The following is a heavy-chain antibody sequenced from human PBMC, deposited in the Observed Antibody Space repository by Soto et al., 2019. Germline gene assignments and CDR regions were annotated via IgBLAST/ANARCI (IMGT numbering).Heavy chain of an antibody. D-gene: IGHD5-18*01. CDR1: GYTFTNND. J-gene: IGHJ5*02. V-gene: IGHV1-8*02. CDR3: ARMESFGSLNWFDP. Sequence: ASVKVFCKASGYTFTNNDVSWVRQATGQGLEWMGWMNPGSGDTGYAQKFQGRVTMTRDISIATAYMGLNSLTSEDTAIYYCARMESFGSLNWFDPWGQGTLVTVSS. CDR2: MNPGSGDT.